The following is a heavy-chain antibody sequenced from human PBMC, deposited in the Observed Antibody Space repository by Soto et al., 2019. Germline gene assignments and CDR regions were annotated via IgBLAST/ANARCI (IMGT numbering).Heavy chain of an antibody. V-gene: IGHV1-18*01. D-gene: IGHD1-1*01. CDR3: AILTGTGSEGDAFDI. Sequence: ASVKVSCKASGYTFTSYGISWVRQAPGQGLEWMGWISAYNGNTNYAQKLQGRVTMTRDTSTSTVYMELSSLRSEDTAVYYCAILTGTGSEGDAFDIWGQGTMVTVSS. CDR2: ISAYNGNT. CDR1: GYTFTSYG. J-gene: IGHJ3*02.